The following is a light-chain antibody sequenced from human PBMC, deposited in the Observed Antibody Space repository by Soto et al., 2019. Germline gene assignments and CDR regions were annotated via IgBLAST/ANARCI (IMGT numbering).Light chain of an antibody. Sequence: EIVLTQSPATLSLSPGERATLSCRASQTVNSFLAWYQQTPGQAPRLLIYDASNRAAGIPARFSGSGSGTDFSLTISSLEPEDFAVYYCHQHNSWPLTFGGGTKVEIK. CDR1: QTVNSF. CDR3: HQHNSWPLT. V-gene: IGKV3-11*01. J-gene: IGKJ4*01. CDR2: DAS.